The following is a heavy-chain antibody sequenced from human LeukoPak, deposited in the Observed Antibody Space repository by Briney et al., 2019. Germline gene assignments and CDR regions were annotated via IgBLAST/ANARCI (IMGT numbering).Heavy chain of an antibody. CDR3: ARSSYSSSSGIDY. V-gene: IGHV4-34*01. CDR1: GGSFSGYY. CDR2: INYSGST. J-gene: IGHJ4*02. D-gene: IGHD6-6*01. Sequence: SETLSLTCAVYGGSFSGYYWSWIRQPPGKGLEWIGEINYSGSTNYNPSLKSRVTISVDTSKNQFSLKLSSVTAADTAVYYCARSSYSSSSGIDYWGQGTLVTVSS.